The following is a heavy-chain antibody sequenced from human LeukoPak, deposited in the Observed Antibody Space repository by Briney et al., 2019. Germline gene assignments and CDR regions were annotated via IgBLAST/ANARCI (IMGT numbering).Heavy chain of an antibody. J-gene: IGHJ4*02. V-gene: IGHV3-20*04. CDR3: AGGDRNGWYFDY. Sequence: PGGSLRLSCAASGVTFYVHGMRWGRHGPGKGVEWGSGINWNGASTAYADSVKGRFTISRDNAKNSLYLQMNSLRAEDTALYYCAGGDRNGWYFDYWGQGTLVTVSS. D-gene: IGHD6-19*01. CDR2: INWNGAST. CDR1: GVTFYVHG.